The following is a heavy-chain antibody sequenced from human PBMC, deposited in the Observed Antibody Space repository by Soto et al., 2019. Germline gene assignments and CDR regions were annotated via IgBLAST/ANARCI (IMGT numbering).Heavy chain of an antibody. CDR2: ISGSGGST. CDR1: GFTFSSYA. J-gene: IGHJ5*02. D-gene: IGHD2-15*01. V-gene: IGHV3-23*01. CDR3: AKDQRDIVVVVAATPRNWFDP. Sequence: EVQLLESGGGLVQPGGSLRLSCAASGFTFSSYAMSWVRQAPGKGLEWVSAISGSGGSTYYADSVKGRFTISRDNSKNTLYLQMNSRRAEYTAVYYCAKDQRDIVVVVAATPRNWFDPWGQGTLVTVSS.